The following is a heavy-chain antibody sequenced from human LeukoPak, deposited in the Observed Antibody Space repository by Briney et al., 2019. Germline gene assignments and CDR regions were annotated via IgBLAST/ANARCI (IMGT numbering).Heavy chain of an antibody. V-gene: IGHV4-61*02. CDR3: ARDQDITMSARYFDY. CDR1: SGSISSGSYY. CDR2: IYTSGST. D-gene: IGHD3-10*02. J-gene: IGHJ4*02. Sequence: PSETLSLTCTVSSGSISSGSYYWSWIRQPAGKGLEWIGRIYTSGSTNYNPSLKSRVTISVDTSKNQFSLKLSSVTAADTAVYYCARDQDITMSARYFDYWGQGTLVTVSS.